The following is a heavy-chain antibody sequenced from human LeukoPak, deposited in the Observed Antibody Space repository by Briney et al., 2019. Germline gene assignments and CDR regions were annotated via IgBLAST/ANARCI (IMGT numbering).Heavy chain of an antibody. CDR2: IYTDGSST. CDR1: GFTFSNYW. V-gene: IGHV3-74*01. Sequence: GGSLRLSCAASGFTFSNYWMHWVRQAPGKGLVWVSRIYTDGSSTNYADSVKGRFTISRDNAKNTLYLQMNSLRGEDTAVYYCAKEYSSSWYPNYYYGMDVWGQGTTVTVSS. D-gene: IGHD6-13*01. CDR3: AKEYSSSWYPNYYYGMDV. J-gene: IGHJ6*02.